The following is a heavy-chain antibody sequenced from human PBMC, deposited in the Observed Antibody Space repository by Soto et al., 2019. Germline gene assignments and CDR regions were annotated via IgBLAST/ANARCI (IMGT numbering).Heavy chain of an antibody. CDR1: GYTLTEFS. Sequence: DSVKVSCKVSGYTLTEFSMHWVRQAPGKGLEWMGGFDPEDAETIYAQKFQGRVTMTEDTSTDTAYMELSSLRSEDTAVYYCATTLGSSLQNDYYGMDVWGQGTTVTVSS. V-gene: IGHV1-24*01. CDR2: FDPEDAET. J-gene: IGHJ6*02. D-gene: IGHD6-6*01. CDR3: ATTLGSSLQNDYYGMDV.